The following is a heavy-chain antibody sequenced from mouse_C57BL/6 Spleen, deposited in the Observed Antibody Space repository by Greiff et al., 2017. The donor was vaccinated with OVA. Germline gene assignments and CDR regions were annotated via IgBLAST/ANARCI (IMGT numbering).Heavy chain of an antibody. Sequence: QVQLQQPGAELVMPGASVKLSCKASGYTFTSYWMHWVKQRPGQGLEWIGEIDPSDSYTNYNQKFKGKSTLTVDKSSSTAYMQLSSLTSEDSAVYYCATYSNYAFAYWGQGTLVTVSA. D-gene: IGHD2-5*01. J-gene: IGHJ3*01. CDR3: ATYSNYAFAY. V-gene: IGHV1-69*01. CDR1: GYTFTSYW. CDR2: IDPSDSYT.